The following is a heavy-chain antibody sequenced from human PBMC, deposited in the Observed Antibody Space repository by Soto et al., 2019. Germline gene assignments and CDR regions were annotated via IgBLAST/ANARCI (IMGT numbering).Heavy chain of an antibody. Sequence: QVQLQESGPGLVKPSETLSLTCTVSSDSIAGENWWSWVRQPPGMGLEWIGEIFHTGGTDYNPSLKGRHTMAVDKSKNQFYVKLISATAADTAVYYCARVFSSGSGWMYYFDFWGQGTLVSVSS. CDR2: IFHTGGT. CDR1: SDSIAGENW. V-gene: IGHV4-4*02. CDR3: ARVFSSGSGWMYYFDF. D-gene: IGHD6-25*01. J-gene: IGHJ4*02.